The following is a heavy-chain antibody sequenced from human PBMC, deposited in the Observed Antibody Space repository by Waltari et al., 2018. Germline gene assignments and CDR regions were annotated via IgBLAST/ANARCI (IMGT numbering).Heavy chain of an antibody. J-gene: IGHJ4*02. V-gene: IGHV4-59*01. CDR1: GGSISSDY. Sequence: QVQLQESGPGLVKPSETLSLTCTVSGGSISSDYWHWIRQPPWKGLEWIGCIYYSGSTFYNPSLQRRVTISVDTSKNQISLKLTSVTAADTALYFCAREIYGGNSRPFDYWGQGTLVTVSS. D-gene: IGHD2-21*02. CDR3: AREIYGGNSRPFDY. CDR2: IYYSGST.